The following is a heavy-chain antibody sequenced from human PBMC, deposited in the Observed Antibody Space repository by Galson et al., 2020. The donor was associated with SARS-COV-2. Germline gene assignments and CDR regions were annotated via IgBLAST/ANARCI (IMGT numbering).Heavy chain of an antibody. D-gene: IGHD3-10*01. CDR2: IHYSEYT. CDR3: ARGGYYGSGSYPHCDL. CDR1: GGSITSTY. V-gene: IGHV4-59*01. Sequence: SETLSLTCSVSGGSITSTYWSWIRQPPGKGLEWIGYIHYSEYTRYNPSLKSQVTILVDTSKNQVSLKMRSVTAADTAVYYCARGGYYGSGSYPHCDLWGRGTLVTVSS. J-gene: IGHJ2*01.